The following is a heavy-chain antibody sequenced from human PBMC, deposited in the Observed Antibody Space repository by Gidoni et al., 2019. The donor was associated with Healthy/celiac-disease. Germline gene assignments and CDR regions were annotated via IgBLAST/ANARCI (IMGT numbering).Heavy chain of an antibody. Sequence: EVQLLESGGGLVQPGGSLRLSCAASGFTFSSCAMNWVRQAPGKGLGWVSAIRGGGGRTYYASTVKGRFTISRANSKNTLYLQMNSLRAEDTAVYYCAKYYYDSSGPNDAFDIWGQGTMVTVSS. CDR3: AKYYYDSSGPNDAFDI. D-gene: IGHD3-22*01. CDR2: IRGGGGRT. J-gene: IGHJ3*02. V-gene: IGHV3-23*01. CDR1: GFTFSSCA.